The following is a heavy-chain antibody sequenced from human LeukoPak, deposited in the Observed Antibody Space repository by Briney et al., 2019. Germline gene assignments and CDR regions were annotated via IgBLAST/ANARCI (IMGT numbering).Heavy chain of an antibody. CDR1: GFTFSSYA. CDR2: ISDSGGST. D-gene: IGHD5-12*01. V-gene: IGHV3-23*01. Sequence: GGSLRLSCVASGFTFSSYAMSWVRQAPGKGLEWVSSISDSGGSTYYADSVKGRFTVSRDNSKNTLYLQMNSLRAEDTALYYCAKLEGDSDWLTLGYFDYWGQGTLVTVSS. J-gene: IGHJ4*02. CDR3: AKLEGDSDWLTLGYFDY.